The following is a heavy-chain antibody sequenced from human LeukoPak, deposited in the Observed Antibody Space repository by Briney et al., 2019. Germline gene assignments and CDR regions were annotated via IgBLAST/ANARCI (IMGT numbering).Heavy chain of an antibody. D-gene: IGHD5-24*01. CDR1: GFTFSDSA. CDR2: ISFSGANS. CDR3: ARDIQLST. V-gene: IGHV3-23*01. J-gene: IGHJ3*01. Sequence: QPGGSLRLSCAASGFTFSDSAMTWVRQAPGKGPDWVSLISFSGANSYYADSVKGRFTISRDNSKDTLFLQMNSLRAEDTAIYYCARDIQLSTWGLGTMVTVSS.